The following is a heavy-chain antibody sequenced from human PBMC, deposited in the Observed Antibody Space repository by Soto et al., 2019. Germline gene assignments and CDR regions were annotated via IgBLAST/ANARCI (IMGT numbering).Heavy chain of an antibody. J-gene: IGHJ6*02. Sequence: EVQLVESGGGLVQPGGSLRLSCAASGFTFSNAWMSWVRQAPGKGLEWVGRIKSKTDGGTTDYAAPVKGRFTISRDDSKNTLYLQMNSLKTEDTAVYYCTTVAYYDSSGYLDYGMDVWGQGTTVTVSS. CDR1: GFTFSNAW. CDR3: TTVAYYDSSGYLDYGMDV. V-gene: IGHV3-15*01. CDR2: IKSKTDGGTT. D-gene: IGHD3-22*01.